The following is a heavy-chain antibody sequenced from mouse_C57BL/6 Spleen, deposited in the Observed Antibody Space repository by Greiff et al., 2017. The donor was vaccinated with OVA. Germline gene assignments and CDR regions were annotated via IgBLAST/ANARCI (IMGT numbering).Heavy chain of an antibody. J-gene: IGHJ4*01. CDR3: ARYGDYHYAMDY. Sequence: EVQRVESGGGLVQPGGSLSLSCAASGFTFTDYYMSWVRQPPGKALEWLGFIRNKANGYTTEYNASVKGRFTISRDNSQSVLYLHMDALRADDIATYYCARYGDYHYAMDYWGQGTSVTVSS. D-gene: IGHD2-4*01. V-gene: IGHV7-3*01. CDR1: GFTFTDYY. CDR2: IRNKANGYTT.